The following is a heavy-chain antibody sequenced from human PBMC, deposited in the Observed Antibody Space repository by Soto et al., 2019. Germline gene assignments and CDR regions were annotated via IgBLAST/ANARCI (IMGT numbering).Heavy chain of an antibody. CDR3: AKVREPVTYDYYYYGMDV. Sequence: EVQLLESGGGLVQPGGSLRLSCAASGFTFSSYAMSWVRQAPGKGLEWVSAISGSGGSTYYADSVKGRFTISRDNSKNTLYLQMNSLRAEDTAVYYCAKVREPVTYDYYYYGMDVWGQGTTVTVSS. CDR2: ISGSGGST. V-gene: IGHV3-23*01. D-gene: IGHD4-4*01. CDR1: GFTFSSYA. J-gene: IGHJ6*02.